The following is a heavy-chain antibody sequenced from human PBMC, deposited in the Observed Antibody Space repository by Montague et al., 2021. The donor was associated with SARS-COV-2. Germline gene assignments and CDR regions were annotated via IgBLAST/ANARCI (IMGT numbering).Heavy chain of an antibody. CDR3: ARSPGVSNVGLPHGAFDM. Sequence: QPGAEVKKPGDSMSISCSASGYSFTSYWIGRARQMPGKGLEWMGIIFPGDSDTRYNPSFQGQVTISVDKSISTVYLRWSSLQAPDTAMYYCARSPGVSNVGLPHGAFDMWGQGTLVTVSS. CDR1: GYSFTSYW. V-gene: IGHV5-51*01. J-gene: IGHJ3*02. CDR2: IFPGDSDT. D-gene: IGHD2-8*01.